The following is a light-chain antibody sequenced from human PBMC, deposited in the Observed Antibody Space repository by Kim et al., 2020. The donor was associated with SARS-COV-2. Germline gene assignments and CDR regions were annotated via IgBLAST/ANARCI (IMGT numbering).Light chain of an antibody. J-gene: IGKJ1*01. Sequence: EIVMTQSPATLSVSPGESATLSCRASQYVGSVLAWYQQKVGQTPRLLIYGASSRATGIPARFSGSGSGTEFTLTVNSLQSEDFAVYICQQYYDWPPTFDQGTKVDIK. CDR3: QQYYDWPPT. CDR2: GAS. CDR1: QYVGSV. V-gene: IGKV3-15*01.